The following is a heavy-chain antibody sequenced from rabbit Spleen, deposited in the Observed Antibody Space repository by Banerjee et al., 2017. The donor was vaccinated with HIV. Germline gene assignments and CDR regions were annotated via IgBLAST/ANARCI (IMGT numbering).Heavy chain of an antibody. CDR1: GFSFSSGYY. D-gene: IGHD1-1*01. J-gene: IGHJ4*01. Sequence: QEQLVESGGGLVKPEGSLKLSCTASGFSFSSGYYMCWVRQAPGKGLQWIACINVYTGKPVYATWAKGRFTISRTSSTTVTLQMTSLTAADTATYFCARDLTSVVGWNFNLWGPGTLVTVS. CDR3: ARDLTSVVGWNFNL. V-gene: IGHV1S45*01. CDR2: INVYTGKP.